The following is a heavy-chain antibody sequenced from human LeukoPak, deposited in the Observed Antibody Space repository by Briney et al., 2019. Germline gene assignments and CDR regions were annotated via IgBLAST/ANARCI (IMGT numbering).Heavy chain of an antibody. D-gene: IGHD3-22*01. CDR1: GFTFSSYA. V-gene: IGHV3-23*01. J-gene: IGHJ4*02. Sequence: GGSLRLSCAAPGFTFSSYAMSWVRQAPGEGLEWVSAISGSGGSTYYADSVKGRFTISRDNSKNTLYLQMNSLRAEDTAVYYCAKDFNYYDSSGYYDYWGQGTLVTVSS. CDR3: AKDFNYYDSSGYYDY. CDR2: ISGSGGST.